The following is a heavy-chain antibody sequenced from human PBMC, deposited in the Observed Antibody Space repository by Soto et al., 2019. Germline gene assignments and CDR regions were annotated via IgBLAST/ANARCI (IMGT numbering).Heavy chain of an antibody. V-gene: IGHV5-51*01. CDR1: GYSFTSYW. D-gene: IGHD6-13*01. CDR2: IYPGDSET. Sequence: SGGSLKISCKGSGYSFTSYWIGWVRQMPGKGLDLMGIIYPGDSETSYSPSFHGKVTISADRSIGTAYLQWSSLEASDSAFYFCARSPRSSPYFDSWGQGALVTV. CDR3: ARSPRSSPYFDS. J-gene: IGHJ4*02.